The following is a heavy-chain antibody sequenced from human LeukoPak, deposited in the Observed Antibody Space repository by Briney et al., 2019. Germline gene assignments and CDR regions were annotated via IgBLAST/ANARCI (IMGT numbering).Heavy chain of an antibody. CDR2: INHSGST. CDR3: ARSPSYSGGSRRLDY. Sequence: SQTLSLTCTVSGGSISSVGYYWSWIRQPPGKGLEWIGEINHSGSTNYNPSPKSRVTISVDTSKNQFSLKLSSVTAADTAVYYCARSPSYSGGSRRLDYWGQGTLVTVSS. V-gene: IGHV4-34*01. J-gene: IGHJ4*02. CDR1: GGSISSVGYY. D-gene: IGHD2-15*01.